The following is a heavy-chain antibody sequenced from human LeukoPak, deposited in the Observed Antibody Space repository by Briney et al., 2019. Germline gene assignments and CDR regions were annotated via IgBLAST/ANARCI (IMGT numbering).Heavy chain of an antibody. J-gene: IGHJ6*04. Sequence: GGSLRLSCAASGFTFSSYGMNWVRQAPGTRLEWVSYISSSGSTIYYADSVKGRFTISRDNAKNSLYLQMNSLRAEDTAVYYCAELGITMIGGVWGKGTTVTISS. CDR2: ISSSGSTI. D-gene: IGHD3-10*02. CDR3: AELGITMIGGV. V-gene: IGHV3-48*04. CDR1: GFTFSSYG.